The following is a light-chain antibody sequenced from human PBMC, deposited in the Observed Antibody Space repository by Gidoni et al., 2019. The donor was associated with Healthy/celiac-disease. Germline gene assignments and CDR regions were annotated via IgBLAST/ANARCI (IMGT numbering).Light chain of an antibody. Sequence: DIVLTQSPGTLSLSPGERATLSCRASQSVSSSYLAWYQQKPGQAPRLLIYGASSRATGIPDRFSGSGSRTDFTLTISRLEPEDFAVYYCQQYGSSPFFXGXTKVEIK. J-gene: IGKJ4*01. CDR3: QQYGSSPF. CDR1: QSVSSSY. CDR2: GAS. V-gene: IGKV3-20*01.